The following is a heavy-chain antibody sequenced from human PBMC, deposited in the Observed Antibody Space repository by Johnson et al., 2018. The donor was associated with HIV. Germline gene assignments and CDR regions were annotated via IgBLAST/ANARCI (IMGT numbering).Heavy chain of an antibody. CDR3: AKGLRPYGSGPSDAFDI. CDR1: GFTVSSNY. Sequence: QVQLVESGGGLVQPGGSLRLSCAASGFTVSSNYMHWVRQAPGRGMEWLAVIIFDGVYKHHAESVRGRFTISRDNSKATLYLQMNSLRAEDTAVYYCAKGLRPYGSGPSDAFDIWGQGTMVTVSS. V-gene: IGHV3-30*18. J-gene: IGHJ3*02. CDR2: IIFDGVYK. D-gene: IGHD3-10*01.